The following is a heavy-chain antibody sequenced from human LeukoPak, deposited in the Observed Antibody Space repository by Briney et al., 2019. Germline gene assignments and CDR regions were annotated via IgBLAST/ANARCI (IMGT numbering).Heavy chain of an antibody. J-gene: IGHJ4*02. CDR2: IYPGDSDT. CDR3: ARQAKDTSGSYWVDY. D-gene: IGHD3-10*01. Sequence: ESLKISCKGSGYDFTTYWIGWVRQMPGKGLEWMGIIYPGDSDTRYSPSFQGQVTISADKSISTAYLQWSSLRASDTAIYYCARQAKDTSGSYWVDYWGQGTLVTVSS. CDR1: GYDFTTYW. V-gene: IGHV5-51*01.